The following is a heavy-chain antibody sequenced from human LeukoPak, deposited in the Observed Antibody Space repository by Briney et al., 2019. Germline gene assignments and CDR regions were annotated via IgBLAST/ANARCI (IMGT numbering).Heavy chain of an antibody. D-gene: IGHD4-17*01. CDR1: GGSISSSSYY. J-gene: IGHJ4*02. Sequence: SETLSLTCTVSGGSISSSSYYWGWIRQPPGKGLEWIGSIYYSGSTYYNPSLKSRVTISVDTSKNQFSLKLSSVTAADTAVYYCARDYYGDYVGYEFDYWGQGTLVTVSS. V-gene: IGHV4-39*07. CDR3: ARDYYGDYVGYEFDY. CDR2: IYYSGST.